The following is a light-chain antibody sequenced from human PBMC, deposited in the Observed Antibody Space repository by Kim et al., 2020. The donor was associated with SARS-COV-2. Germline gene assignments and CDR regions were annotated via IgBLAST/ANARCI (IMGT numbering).Light chain of an antibody. CDR3: QQYYSTLLT. CDR1: QSVLYSSNNKNY. V-gene: IGKV4-1*01. CDR2: WAS. Sequence: ATINCKSSQSVLYSSNNKNYLAWYQQKPGPPPKLLIYWASTRESGVPDRFSGSGSGTDFTLTISSLQAEDVAVYYCQQYYSTLLTFGGGTKVDIK. J-gene: IGKJ4*01.